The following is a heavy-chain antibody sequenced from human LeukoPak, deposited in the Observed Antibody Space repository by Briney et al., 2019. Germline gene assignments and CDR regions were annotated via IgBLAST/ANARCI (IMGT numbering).Heavy chain of an antibody. CDR2: IYSGGSK. V-gene: IGHV3-53*01. CDR3: ARTRVDTTTFDYFDY. D-gene: IGHD4-11*01. J-gene: IGHJ4*02. CDR1: GFTVSTNF. Sequence: PGGSLRLSCVVSGFTVSTNFMSWVRQAPGERLEWVSVIYSGGSKYYADSVKGRFTISRDNSKNTLYLQMNSLRAEDTAVYYCARTRVDTTTFDYFDYWGQGTLVTVSS.